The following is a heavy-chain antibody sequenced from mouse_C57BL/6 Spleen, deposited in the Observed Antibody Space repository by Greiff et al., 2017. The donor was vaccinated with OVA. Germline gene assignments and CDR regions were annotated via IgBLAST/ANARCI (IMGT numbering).Heavy chain of an antibody. CDR2: INPNNGGT. Sequence: VQLQQSGPELVKPGASVKISCKASGYTFTDYYMNWVKQSHGKSLEWIGDINPNNGGTSYNQKFKGKATLTVDKSSSTAYMELRSLTSEDSAVYYCARKNYSNLRDYFDYWGQGTTLTVSS. D-gene: IGHD2-5*01. J-gene: IGHJ2*01. V-gene: IGHV1-26*01. CDR1: GYTFTDYY. CDR3: ARKNYSNLRDYFDY.